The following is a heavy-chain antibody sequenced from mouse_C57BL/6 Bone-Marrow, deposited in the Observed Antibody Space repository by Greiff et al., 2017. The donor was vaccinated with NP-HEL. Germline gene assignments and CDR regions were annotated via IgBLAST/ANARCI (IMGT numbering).Heavy chain of an antibody. CDR3: ARVYYDYEREYYAMDY. V-gene: IGHV3-3*01. D-gene: IGHD2-4*01. J-gene: IGHJ4*01. CDR1: GFSINSDCY. Sequence: EVKLVESGPSLVRPSQTLSLTCTVTGFSINSDCYWIWIRQFPGNKLEYIGYTFYSGITYYNPSLESRTYITRDTSKNQFSLKLSSVTTEDTATYYCARVYYDYEREYYAMDYWGQGTSVTVSS. CDR2: TFYSGIT.